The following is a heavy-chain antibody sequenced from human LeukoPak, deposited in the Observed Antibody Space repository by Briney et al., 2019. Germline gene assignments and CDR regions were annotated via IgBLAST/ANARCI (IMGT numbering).Heavy chain of an antibody. CDR1: GYSFTTYW. J-gene: IGHJ4*02. Sequence: GESLKISCKGSGYSFTTYWIGWVRQMPGKGLEWMGIIYPGDSDTKYSPSFQGRVTISADKSINTAYLQWSSLKASDTAMYYCARPGSSGWYDQFDYWGQGTLVTVSS. CDR3: ARPGSSGWYDQFDY. CDR2: IYPGDSDT. V-gene: IGHV5-51*01. D-gene: IGHD6-19*01.